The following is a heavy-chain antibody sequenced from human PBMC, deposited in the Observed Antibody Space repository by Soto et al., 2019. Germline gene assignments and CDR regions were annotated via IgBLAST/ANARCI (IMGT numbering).Heavy chain of an antibody. D-gene: IGHD3-22*01. CDR2: IYGGGST. V-gene: IGHV3-53*01. J-gene: IGHJ4*02. CDR3: ASARGYYDTSGYSGYYFDY. Sequence: PXGSLRLSCAASGFTVSSNCMSWVRQAPGKGLEWVSVIYGGGSTYYADSVKGRFTISRDNSKNTLYLQMNSLRAEDTAVYYCASARGYYDTSGYSGYYFDYWGQGPLVTVSS. CDR1: GFTVSSNC.